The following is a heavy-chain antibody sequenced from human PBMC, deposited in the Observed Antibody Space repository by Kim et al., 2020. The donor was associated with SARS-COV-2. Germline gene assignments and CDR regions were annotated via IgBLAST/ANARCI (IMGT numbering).Heavy chain of an antibody. J-gene: IGHJ3*02. D-gene: IGHD3-10*01. CDR2: ISGSDGST. CDR3: AKDSRYYGSGRGAFDI. Sequence: GGSLRLSCAASEFTFSSYAMSWVRQAPGTGLEWVSAISGSDGSTYYAGSVKGRFTISRDNSKNTLYLQMNSLRAEDTAVYYCAKDSRYYGSGRGAFDIWGQGTMVTVSS. CDR1: EFTFSSYA. V-gene: IGHV3-23*01.